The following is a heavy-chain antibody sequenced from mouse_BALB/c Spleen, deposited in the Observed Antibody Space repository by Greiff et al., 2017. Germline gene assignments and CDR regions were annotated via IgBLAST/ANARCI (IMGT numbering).Heavy chain of an antibody. CDR2: ISSGGST. CDR3: ARGGIYYGNYYYFDY. D-gene: IGHD2-1*01. Sequence: DVHLVESGGGLVKPGGSLKLSCAASGFTFSSYAMSWVRQTPEKRLEWVASISSGGSTYYPDSVKGRFTISRDNARNILYLQMSSLRSEDTAMYYCARGGIYYGNYYYFDYWGQGTTLTVSS. J-gene: IGHJ2*01. CDR1: GFTFSSYA. V-gene: IGHV5-6-5*01.